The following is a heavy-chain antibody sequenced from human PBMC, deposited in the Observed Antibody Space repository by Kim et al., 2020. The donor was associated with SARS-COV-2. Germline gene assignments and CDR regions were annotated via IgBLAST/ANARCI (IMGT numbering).Heavy chain of an antibody. CDR2: ISGSGGST. Sequence: GGSLRLSCAASGFTFSSYAMSWVRQAPGKGLEWVSAISGSGGSTYYADSVKGRFTISRDNSKNTLYLQMNSLRAEDTAVYYCAKDGGYGSGSYYNYWGQGTLVTVSS. D-gene: IGHD3-10*01. V-gene: IGHV3-23*01. CDR1: GFTFSSYA. J-gene: IGHJ4*02. CDR3: AKDGGYGSGSYYNY.